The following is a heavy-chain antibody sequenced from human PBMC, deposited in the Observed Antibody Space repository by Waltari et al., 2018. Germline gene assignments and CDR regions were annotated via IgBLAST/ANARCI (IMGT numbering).Heavy chain of an antibody. Sequence: EVQLVESGGGFVQPGGYLKASCAASGFPLSGPAMHLVRQASGKGLVCVRRITSKTDGVTTDYAAPVKGRFTISRDDSKNTLYLQMHSLKTEDTAVYDCTTDPGARGYWGQGTLVTVSS. CDR2: ITSKTDGVTT. J-gene: IGHJ4*02. D-gene: IGHD7-27*01. CDR1: GFPLSGPA. CDR3: TTDPGARGY. V-gene: IGHV3-15*07.